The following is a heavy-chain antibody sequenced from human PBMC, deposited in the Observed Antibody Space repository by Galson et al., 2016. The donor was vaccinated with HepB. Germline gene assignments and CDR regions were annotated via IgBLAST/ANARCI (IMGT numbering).Heavy chain of an antibody. V-gene: IGHV1-8*01. J-gene: IGHJ4*02. CDR1: GYTFTSYD. CDR3: ARTPRGVPSTDY. Sequence: SVKVSCKASGYTFTSYDFNWVRQATGQGLEWMGWLNPNSGNTGIIQKFQGRITMTRDTSISTAYMELSSLTSEDTAIYFCARTPRGVPSTDYWVQGTLVTVSS. CDR2: LNPNSGNT. D-gene: IGHD1-26*01.